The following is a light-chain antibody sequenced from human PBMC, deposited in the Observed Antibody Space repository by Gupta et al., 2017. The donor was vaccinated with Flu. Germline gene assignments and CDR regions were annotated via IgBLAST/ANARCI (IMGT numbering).Light chain of an antibody. CDR2: QDS. CDR1: KLGDKY. J-gene: IGLJ3*02. V-gene: IGLV3-1*01. Sequence: SYELTQPPSVSVSPGQTASITCSGDKLGDKYACWYQQKPGQSPVLVIYQDSKRPSGIPERFSCSNSGNTETLTISGTQAMDEADYYWQAWDSSPAKLWGCGGGKKLNVL. CDR3: QAWDSSPAKLWG.